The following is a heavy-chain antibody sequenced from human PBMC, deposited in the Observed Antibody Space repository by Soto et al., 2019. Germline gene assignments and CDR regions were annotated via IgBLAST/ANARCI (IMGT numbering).Heavy chain of an antibody. J-gene: IGHJ4*02. CDR3: ARGYCSGGRCYVTDY. V-gene: IGHV1-18*01. D-gene: IGHD2-15*01. Sequence: ASVKVSCKASGYTFTTYGISWVRQAPGQGLEWMGWISGYNDNTKYAQNLQGRVTMTTDTSTTTAYMELRSLRSDDTAVYYCARGYCSGGRCYVTDYWAQGTPVTVSS. CDR2: ISGYNDNT. CDR1: GYTFTTYG.